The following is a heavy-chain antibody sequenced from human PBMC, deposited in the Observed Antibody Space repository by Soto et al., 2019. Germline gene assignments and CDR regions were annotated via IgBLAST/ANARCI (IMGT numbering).Heavy chain of an antibody. V-gene: IGHV1-18*01. D-gene: IGHD4-17*01. CDR3: ARDRHGDYPEDAFDI. CDR1: GYTFTSYG. Sequence: ASVKVSCKASGYTFTSYGISWVRQAPGQGLEWMGWISAYNGNTNYAQKLQGRVTMTTDTSTSTAYMELRSLRSDDTAVYYCARDRHGDYPEDAFDIWGQGTMVTVSS. J-gene: IGHJ3*02. CDR2: ISAYNGNT.